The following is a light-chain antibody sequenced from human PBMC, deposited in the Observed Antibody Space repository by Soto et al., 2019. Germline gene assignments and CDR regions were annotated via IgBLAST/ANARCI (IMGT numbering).Light chain of an antibody. CDR2: EVS. V-gene: IGLV2-14*01. Sequence: QSVLTQPASVSGSAGQSIAISCTGTSSDVGGYNYVSWYQQHPGKAPKLLLSEVSKRPSGVSDRFPGSKSGNTASLTISGLQTQDEADYYCSSFTSAYTVVFGTGTKVTVL. CDR3: SSFTSAYTVV. J-gene: IGLJ1*01. CDR1: SSDVGGYNY.